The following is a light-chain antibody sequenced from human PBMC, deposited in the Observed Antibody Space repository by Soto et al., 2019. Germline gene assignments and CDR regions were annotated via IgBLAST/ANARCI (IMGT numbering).Light chain of an antibody. J-gene: IGKJ1*01. CDR2: GAS. V-gene: IGKV3-15*01. CDR1: QSVSRN. CDR3: QQYNNWPRT. Sequence: EIVMTQSPATLSVSPGERATLSCRASQSVSRNLAWYQQNPGQAPRLLIYGASTRATGIAATFSGSGSGTEFTLTISSLQSEDFAVYYCQQYNNWPRTFGQGTKVEIK.